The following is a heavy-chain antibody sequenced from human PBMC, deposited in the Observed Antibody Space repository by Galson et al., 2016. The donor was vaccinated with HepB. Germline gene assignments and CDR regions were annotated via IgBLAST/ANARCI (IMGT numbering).Heavy chain of an antibody. V-gene: IGHV3-15*07. Sequence: SLRLSCAASGFTFNDAWTNWVRQAPGKGLEWVGRVKSKPEGGTKDYAAPVKGRFTISRGHSRDTLYLQMNSLKTEDTAVYYRTTDGRRFGGNSGSAYWGQGTLVTVSS. CDR1: GFTFNDAW. D-gene: IGHD4-23*01. CDR3: TTDGRRFGGNSGSAY. CDR2: VKSKPEGGTK. J-gene: IGHJ4*02.